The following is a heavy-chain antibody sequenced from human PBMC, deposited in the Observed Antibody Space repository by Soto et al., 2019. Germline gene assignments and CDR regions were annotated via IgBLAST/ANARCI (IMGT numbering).Heavy chain of an antibody. D-gene: IGHD2-15*01. V-gene: IGHV4-34*01. Sequence: SETLSLTCAVYGGSFSGYYWSWIRQPPGKGLEWIGEINHSGSTNYNPSLKSRVTISVDTSKNQFSLKLSSVTAADTAVYYCARGWKDIVVVVAATLDYWVQGTLVPVSS. J-gene: IGHJ4*02. CDR2: INHSGST. CDR1: GGSFSGYY. CDR3: ARGWKDIVVVVAATLDY.